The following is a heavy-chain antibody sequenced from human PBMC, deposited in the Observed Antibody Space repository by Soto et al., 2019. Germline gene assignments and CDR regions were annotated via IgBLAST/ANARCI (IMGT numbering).Heavy chain of an antibody. J-gene: IGHJ3*02. V-gene: IGHV1-18*01. Sequence: ASVKVSCKASGYTFTSYGISWVRQAPGQGLEWMGWISAYNGNTSYAQKLQGRVTMTTDTSTSTAYMELRSLRSDDTAVYYCARVEREYVCWSGYSLSRAFDIWGQGTMVTVSS. D-gene: IGHD3-3*01. CDR2: ISAYNGNT. CDR1: GYTFTSYG. CDR3: ARVEREYVCWSGYSLSRAFDI.